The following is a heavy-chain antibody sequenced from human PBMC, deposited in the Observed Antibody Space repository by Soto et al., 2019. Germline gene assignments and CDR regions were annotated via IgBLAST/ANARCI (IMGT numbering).Heavy chain of an antibody. D-gene: IGHD1-7*01. CDR1: GFTFSSYG. J-gene: IGHJ4*02. V-gene: IGHV3-33*01. Sequence: GGSLRLSCAASGFTFSSYGMHWVRQGTGKGLEWVAVTWHGGSNAYHADSVKGRFTISRDNSKNTLYLQMNSLRAEDTAVYYCARDLGNWNYGSVYLDQWGQGTLVTVSS. CDR3: ARDLGNWNYGSVYLDQ. CDR2: TWHGGSNA.